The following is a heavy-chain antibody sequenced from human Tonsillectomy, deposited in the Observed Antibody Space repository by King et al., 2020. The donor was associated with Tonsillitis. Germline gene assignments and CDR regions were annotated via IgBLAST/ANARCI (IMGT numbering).Heavy chain of an antibody. CDR2: INQDGSEK. Sequence: VQLVESGGGLVQPGGSLRLSCAASGFTFSYYWMSWVRQAPGKGLEWVANINQDGSEKHYVDSVKGQFTISRDNAKNSLFLQMNSLRDEDTAVYYCARAGGYSWNDPPGRGIWLDPWGQGALVTVSS. CDR3: ARAGGYSWNDPPGRGIWLDP. CDR1: GFTFSYYW. J-gene: IGHJ5*02. V-gene: IGHV3-7*03. D-gene: IGHD1-20*01.